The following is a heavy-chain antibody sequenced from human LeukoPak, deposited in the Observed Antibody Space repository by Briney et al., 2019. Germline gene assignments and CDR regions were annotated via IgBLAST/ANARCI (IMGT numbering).Heavy chain of an antibody. Sequence: SETLSLTCSVSGVSISSSPYHWGWLRQPPGKGLEWIGSIYYSGSSYSNPSLQSRVTMSIATAKNQFSLKLSSVTAADTAVYYCAREIDYDSTAYVYWGRGTLVTVSS. V-gene: IGHV4-39*07. CDR2: IYYSGSS. D-gene: IGHD3-22*01. CDR3: AREIDYDSTAYVY. J-gene: IGHJ4*02. CDR1: GVSISSSPYH.